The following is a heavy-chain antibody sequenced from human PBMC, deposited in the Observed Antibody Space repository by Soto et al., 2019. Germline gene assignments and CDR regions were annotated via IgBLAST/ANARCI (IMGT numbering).Heavy chain of an antibody. CDR2: INAGNGNT. D-gene: IGHD2-15*01. V-gene: IGHV1-3*01. Sequence: GASVKVSCKASGYTFTSYAMHWVRQAPGQRLEWMGWINAGNGNTKYSQKFRGRVTIPREPSARTAYLELSSLRSEDTVVFYFGRDLYGGSCSRWCYYYYRDVGGKGPTVTVSS. J-gene: IGHJ6*03. CDR3: GRDLYGGSCSRWCYYYYRDV. CDR1: GYTFTSYA.